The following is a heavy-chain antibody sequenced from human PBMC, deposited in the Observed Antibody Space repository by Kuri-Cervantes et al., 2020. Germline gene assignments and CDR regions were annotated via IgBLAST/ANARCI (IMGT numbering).Heavy chain of an antibody. J-gene: IGHJ4*02. V-gene: IGHV3-30-3*01. CDR1: GYTFSSYA. D-gene: IGHD5-18*01. CDR3: ARDQDSYGFASLDY. CDR2: ISYDGSNK. Sequence: GESLKISCKGSGYTFSSYAMHWVRQAPGKGLEWVAVISYDGSNKYYADSVKGRFTISRDNSKNTLYLQMNSLRAEDTAVYYCARDQDSYGFASLDYWGQGTLVTVSS.